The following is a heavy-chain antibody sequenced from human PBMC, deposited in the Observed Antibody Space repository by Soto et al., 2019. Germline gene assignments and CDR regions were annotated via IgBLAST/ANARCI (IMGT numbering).Heavy chain of an antibody. Sequence: QITLKESGPTVVKPTQTLTLTCSLSGFSLNTGGVGVGWIRQPPGKALEWLAVIYWDDDKSWNPSLRDRLTINRDASDDQVVLTVTNMDPVDTGTYYCERRRGVFGGGWTTPYFAYWGQGTLVTVSS. D-gene: IGHD6-19*01. CDR2: IYWDDDK. J-gene: IGHJ4*02. V-gene: IGHV2-5*02. CDR1: GFSLNTGGVG. CDR3: ERRRGVFGGGWTTPYFAY.